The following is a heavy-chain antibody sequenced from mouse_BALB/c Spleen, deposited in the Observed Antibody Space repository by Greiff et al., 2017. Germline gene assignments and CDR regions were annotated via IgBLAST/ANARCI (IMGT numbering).Heavy chain of an antibody. CDR2: IYPGSGST. D-gene: IGHD1-1*01. CDR3: TRFSVNYYGSSPY. J-gene: IGHJ2*01. Sequence: LQQPGSELVRPGASVKLSCKASGYTFTSYWMHWVKQRPGQGLEWIGNIYPGSGSTNYDEKFKSKATLTVDTSSSTAYMQLSSLTSEDSAVYYCTRFSVNYYGSSPYWGQGTTLTVSS. V-gene: IGHV1S22*01. CDR1: GYTFTSYW.